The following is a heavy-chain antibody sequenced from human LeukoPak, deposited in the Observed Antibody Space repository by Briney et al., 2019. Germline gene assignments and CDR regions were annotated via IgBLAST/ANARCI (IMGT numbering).Heavy chain of an antibody. CDR3: ARGRPHGNDY. J-gene: IGHJ4*02. Sequence: PSGGSLRLSCAASEFTFSSYWMNWVRQAPGKGLVWVSRIASDGSSTTYADSVKGRFSISRDNAKNTLYLQMNSLRVEDTAVYYCARGRPHGNDYWGQGTLVTVSS. CDR1: EFTFSSYW. D-gene: IGHD4-23*01. CDR2: IASDGSST. V-gene: IGHV3-74*01.